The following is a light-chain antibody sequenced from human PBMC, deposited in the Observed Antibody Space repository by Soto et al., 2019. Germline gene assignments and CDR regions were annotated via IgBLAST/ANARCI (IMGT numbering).Light chain of an antibody. J-gene: IGKJ1*01. CDR3: QHYDSSQWT. CDR1: QSVRSSY. Sequence: EIVLTQSPGTLSLSPGERATLSCRASQSVRSSYLAWYQQKPGQAPRLLIYGASSRATGIPDRFSGSGSGTDFTLIISRLEPEDFAVYYCQHYDSSQWTFGQGTRVEIK. CDR2: GAS. V-gene: IGKV3-20*01.